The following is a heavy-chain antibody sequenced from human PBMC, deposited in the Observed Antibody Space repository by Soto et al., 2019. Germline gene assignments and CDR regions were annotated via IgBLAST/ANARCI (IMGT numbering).Heavy chain of an antibody. CDR1: GGSISGYY. Sequence: SETLSLTCTVSGGSISGYYWSWIRQPPGKGLDWIGYIYYSGSTNYNPSLKSRVTISVDTSKNQFSLKLNSVTAADTAVYYCAXXKESSCXXXWXQGTLVTVSS. CDR2: IYYSGST. CDR3: AXXKESSCXXX. D-gene: IGHD2-15*01. J-gene: IGHJ4*02. V-gene: IGHV4-59*01.